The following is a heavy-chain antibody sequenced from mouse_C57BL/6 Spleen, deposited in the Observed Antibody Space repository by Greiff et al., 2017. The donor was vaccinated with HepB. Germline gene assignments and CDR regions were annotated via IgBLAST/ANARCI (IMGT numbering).Heavy chain of an antibody. CDR2: IDPETGGT. Sequence: QSGAELVRPGASVTLSCKASGYTFTDYEMHWVKQTPVHGLEWIGAIDPETGGTAYNQKFKGKAILTADKSSSTAYMELRSLTSEDSAVYYCTRDYYSYYFDYWGQGTTLTVSS. CDR1: GYTFTDYE. D-gene: IGHD2-12*01. J-gene: IGHJ2*01. V-gene: IGHV1-15*01. CDR3: TRDYYSYYFDY.